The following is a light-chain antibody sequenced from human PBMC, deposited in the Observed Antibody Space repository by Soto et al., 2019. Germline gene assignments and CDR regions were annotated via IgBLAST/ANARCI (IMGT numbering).Light chain of an antibody. CDR3: QQRASLWT. J-gene: IGKJ1*01. Sequence: EIVLTQSPATLSLSPGERATLSCRASQSVYSLLAWYQQKPGQAPRLLIYDAANRATGIPARFSGSGYGTDFTLTISSLGPEDFAVYYCQQRASLWTFGQGTRVQIK. V-gene: IGKV3-11*01. CDR2: DAA. CDR1: QSVYSL.